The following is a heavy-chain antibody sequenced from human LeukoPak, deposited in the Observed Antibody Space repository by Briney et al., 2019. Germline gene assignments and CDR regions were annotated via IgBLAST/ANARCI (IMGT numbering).Heavy chain of an antibody. D-gene: IGHD2-2*01. CDR1: GGTFSSYA. CDR3: ARDEVVPAATYYFDY. Sequence: SVKVSCKASGGTFSSYAISWVRQAPGQGLEWMGRIIPILGIANYAQKFQGRVTITADKSTSTAYMELSSLRSEDTAVYYCARDEVVPAATYYFDYWGQGTLVTVSS. CDR2: IIPILGIA. J-gene: IGHJ4*02. V-gene: IGHV1-69*04.